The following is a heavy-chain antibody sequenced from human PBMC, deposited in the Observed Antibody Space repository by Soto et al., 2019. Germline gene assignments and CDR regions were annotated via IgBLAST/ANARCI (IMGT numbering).Heavy chain of an antibody. Sequence: EVKLLESGGGLAQPGGSLRLSCVGSGFTFASYDISWVRQAPGERLQWIAAISGSADGTDYAHSVRGRFTISRDNAKKTVHLQMDSLRVEDTAVYFCAKDTVGGYSFWSGYYSDGLDVWGQGTLVSVS. CDR1: GFTFASYD. CDR3: AKDTVGGYSFWSGYYSDGLDV. D-gene: IGHD3-3*01. CDR2: ISGSADGT. V-gene: IGHV3-23*01. J-gene: IGHJ3*01.